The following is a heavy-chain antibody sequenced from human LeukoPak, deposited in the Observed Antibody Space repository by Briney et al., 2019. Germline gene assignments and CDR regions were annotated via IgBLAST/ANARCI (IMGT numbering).Heavy chain of an antibody. Sequence: SVNVSCKAYGGTFSMHGISWVRQAPGQGPEWMGRIIPIFGTVNYSQKFQGRVTITTDESTSTAYRELSSLRSEDTAVYYCARDSLNSGSYSVDYYMDVWGKGTTVTVSS. CDR2: IIPIFGTV. CDR3: ARDSLNSGSYSVDYYMDV. CDR1: GGTFSMHG. D-gene: IGHD1-26*01. J-gene: IGHJ6*03. V-gene: IGHV1-69*05.